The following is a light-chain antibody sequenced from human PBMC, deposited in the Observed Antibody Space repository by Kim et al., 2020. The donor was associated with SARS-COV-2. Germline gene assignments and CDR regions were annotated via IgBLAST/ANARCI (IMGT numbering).Light chain of an antibody. CDR3: QQYNSSPLT. J-gene: IGKJ4*01. Sequence: DIQMTQSPSTLSASVGDRVTITCRASQSISTWLAWYQQKPGKVPKLLIYKASSLESGVPSRFSGSGSGTEFTLTISSLQPDDFATYYCQQYNSSPLTFGGGTKVDIK. CDR1: QSISTW. CDR2: KAS. V-gene: IGKV1-5*03.